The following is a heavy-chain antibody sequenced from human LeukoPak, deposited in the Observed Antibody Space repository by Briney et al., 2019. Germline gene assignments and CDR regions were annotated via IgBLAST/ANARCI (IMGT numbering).Heavy chain of an antibody. CDR1: GGSFSGHY. J-gene: IGHJ5*02. CDR2: INHSGST. D-gene: IGHD3-22*01. CDR3: ARSMRTMIVVVMRGNWFDP. V-gene: IGHV4-34*01. Sequence: SETLSLTCAVYGGSFSGHYWSWIRQPPGKGLEWIGEINHSGSTNYNPSLKSRVTISVDTSKNQFSLKLSSVTAADTAVYYCARSMRTMIVVVMRGNWFDPWGQGTLVTVSS.